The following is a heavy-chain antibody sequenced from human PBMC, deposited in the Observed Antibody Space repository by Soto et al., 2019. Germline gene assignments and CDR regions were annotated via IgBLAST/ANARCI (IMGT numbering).Heavy chain of an antibody. CDR2: INHSGNN. J-gene: IGHJ3*02. CDR1: GGSFSTYY. D-gene: IGHD3-9*01. CDR3: ARGGSNDWQVAFDI. V-gene: IGHV4-34*01. Sequence: PSETLSLTCVVSGGSFSTYYYNWIRQSPGKGLEWIGEINHSGNNNYSPSLKSRVTMSLDTSKNQFSLKLTSVTAADTAVYYRARGGSNDWQVAFDIWGQGTMVTVSS.